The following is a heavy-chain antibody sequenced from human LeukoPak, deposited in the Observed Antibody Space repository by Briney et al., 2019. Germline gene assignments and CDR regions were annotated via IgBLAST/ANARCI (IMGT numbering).Heavy chain of an antibody. J-gene: IGHJ2*01. V-gene: IGHV1-69*13. CDR1: GGTFSSYA. Sequence: GASVKVSCKASGGTFSSYAISWVRQAPGQGLEWMGGIIPIFGTTHYAQKFQGRVTITADESMTTVYMELSNLRSEDTAVYYCASLRRVIPAASKGWYFDLWGRGTLVTVSS. CDR2: IIPIFGTT. CDR3: ASLRRVIPAASKGWYFDL. D-gene: IGHD2-2*01.